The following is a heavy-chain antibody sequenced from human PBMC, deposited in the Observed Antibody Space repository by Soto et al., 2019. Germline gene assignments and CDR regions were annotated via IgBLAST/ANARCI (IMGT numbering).Heavy chain of an antibody. CDR1: GYTFTSYY. CDR2: INPSGGST. Sequence: QVQLVQSGAEVKKPGASVKVSCKASGYTFTSYYMHWVRQAPGQGLEWMGIINPSGGSTSYAQKFQGRVTMTRDTSTSTVYMELSSLRSEDTVVYYCARKAPLDLGGMDVWGQGTTVTVSS. D-gene: IGHD3-3*01. J-gene: IGHJ6*02. CDR3: ARKAPLDLGGMDV. V-gene: IGHV1-46*01.